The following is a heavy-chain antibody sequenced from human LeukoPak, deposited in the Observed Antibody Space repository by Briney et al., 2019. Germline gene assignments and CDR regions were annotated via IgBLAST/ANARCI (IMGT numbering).Heavy chain of an antibody. V-gene: IGHV4-59*01. CDR2: IYYSGST. CDR1: GFTFSSYA. Sequence: GSLRLSCAASGFTFSSYAMSWVRQAPGKGLEWIGYIYYSGSTNYNPSLKSRVTISVDTSKNQFSLKLSSVTAADTAVYYCARSAFPLFDIWGQGTMVTVSS. D-gene: IGHD3-3*02. J-gene: IGHJ3*02. CDR3: ARSAFPLFDI.